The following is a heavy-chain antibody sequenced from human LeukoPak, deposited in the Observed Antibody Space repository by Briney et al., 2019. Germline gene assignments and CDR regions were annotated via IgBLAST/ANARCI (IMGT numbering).Heavy chain of an antibody. J-gene: IGHJ5*02. V-gene: IGHV1-18*01. Sequence: GASVKVSCKASGYTFTSYGISWVRQAPGQGLEWMGWISAYNGNTNYAQKYQGRVTMTTDTSTSTAYMELRSLRSDDTAVYYCARDYGTVSPYWFDPWGQGTLVTVSS. D-gene: IGHD3-10*01. CDR2: ISAYNGNT. CDR1: GYTFTSYG. CDR3: ARDYGTVSPYWFDP.